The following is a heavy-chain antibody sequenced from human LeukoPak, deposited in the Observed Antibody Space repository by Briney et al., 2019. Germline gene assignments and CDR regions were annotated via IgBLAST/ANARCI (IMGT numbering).Heavy chain of an antibody. J-gene: IGHJ5*02. Sequence: SETLSLTCSVSGGSISSPNHDWAWIRQPPGQGLEWIGSIYYSGTTYYNLSLKSPVTLSVDTSQNQFSLKLSSVTAADTAIYFCARSLGANTWVGNWFDPWGQGTLVTVSP. CDR2: IYYSGTT. CDR1: GGSISSPNHD. V-gene: IGHV4-39*01. CDR3: ARSLGANTWVGNWFDP. D-gene: IGHD3-10*01.